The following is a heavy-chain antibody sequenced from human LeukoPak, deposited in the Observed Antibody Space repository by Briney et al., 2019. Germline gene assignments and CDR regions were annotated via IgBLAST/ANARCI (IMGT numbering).Heavy chain of an antibody. CDR3: ARHLESYYDSSGYPLDAFDI. CDR1: GGSISSYY. CDR2: IYYSGST. V-gene: IGHV4-59*08. D-gene: IGHD3-22*01. J-gene: IGHJ3*02. Sequence: SETLSLTCTVSGGSISSYYWSWIRQPPGKGLEWIGYIYYSGSTNYNPSLKSRVTISVDTSKNQFSLKLSSVTAADTAVYYCARHLESYYDSSGYPLDAFDIWGQGTMVTVSS.